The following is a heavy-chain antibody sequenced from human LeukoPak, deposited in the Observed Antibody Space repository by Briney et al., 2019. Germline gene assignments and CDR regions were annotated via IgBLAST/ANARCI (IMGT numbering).Heavy chain of an antibody. CDR3: ARDRAPYYDSSGHDY. Sequence: ASVKVSCKASGYTFTSYYMHWVRQAPGQGLEWMGIINPSGGSTSYAQKLQGRVTMTRDTSTSTVYMELSSLRSEDTAVYYCARDRAPYYDSSGHDYWGQGTLVTVSS. D-gene: IGHD3-22*01. J-gene: IGHJ4*02. CDR2: INPSGGST. CDR1: GYTFTSYY. V-gene: IGHV1-46*01.